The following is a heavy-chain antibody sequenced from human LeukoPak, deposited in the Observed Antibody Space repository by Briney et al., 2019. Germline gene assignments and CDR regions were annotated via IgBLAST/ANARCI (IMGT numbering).Heavy chain of an antibody. CDR1: GFTVSSNY. J-gene: IGHJ3*02. D-gene: IGHD1-26*01. V-gene: IGHV3-53*05. CDR3: ARDLSGSYYGAFGI. Sequence: GGSLRLSCAASGFTVSSNYMSWVRQAPGKGLEWVSVIYSGGSTYYADSVKGRFTISRDSSKNTLYLQMNSLRAEDTAVYYCARDLSGSYYGAFGIWGQGTMVTVSS. CDR2: IYSGGST.